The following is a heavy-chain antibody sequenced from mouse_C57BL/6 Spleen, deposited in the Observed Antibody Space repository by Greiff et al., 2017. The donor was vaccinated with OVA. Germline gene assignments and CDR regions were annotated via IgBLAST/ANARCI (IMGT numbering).Heavy chain of an antibody. J-gene: IGHJ3*01. V-gene: IGHV3-6*01. CDR2: ISYDGSN. Sequence: EVKLVESGPGLVKPSQSLSLTCSVTGYSITSGYYWNWIRQFPGNKLEWMGYISYDGSNNYNPSLKNRISITRDTSKNQFFLKLNSVTTEDTATYYCAREDWAAWFAYWGQGTLVTVSA. CDR1: GYSITSGYY. D-gene: IGHD4-1*01. CDR3: AREDWAAWFAY.